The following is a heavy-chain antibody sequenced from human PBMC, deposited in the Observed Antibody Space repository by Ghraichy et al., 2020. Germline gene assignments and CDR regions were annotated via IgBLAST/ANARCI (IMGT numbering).Heavy chain of an antibody. D-gene: IGHD2-21*01. CDR1: GGSFSGYS. Sequence: GSLRLSCAVYGGSFSGYSWSWIRQPPGKGLEWIGEIDHGGTTNYNPSLKSRVTMTLDTSENQFSLKLTSVTTADTALYFCARAYRCGGGRCPTGDSWGQGTLVTVS. CDR2: IDHGGTT. J-gene: IGHJ5*02. V-gene: IGHV4-34*01. CDR3: ARAYRCGGGRCPTGDS.